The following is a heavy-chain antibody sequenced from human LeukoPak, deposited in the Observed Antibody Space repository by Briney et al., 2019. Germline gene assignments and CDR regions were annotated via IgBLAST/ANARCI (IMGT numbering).Heavy chain of an antibody. V-gene: IGHV4-61*02. Sequence: SETLSLTCTVSGDSISSGDYYWSWIRQPAGKGLEWIGRISSSGSTNYNPSLKSRVTISVDTSKNQFSLKLSSVTAADTAVYYCARDRVRAVAGSNWFDPWGQGTLVTVSS. D-gene: IGHD6-19*01. CDR1: GDSISSGDYY. CDR2: ISSSGST. CDR3: ARDRVRAVAGSNWFDP. J-gene: IGHJ5*02.